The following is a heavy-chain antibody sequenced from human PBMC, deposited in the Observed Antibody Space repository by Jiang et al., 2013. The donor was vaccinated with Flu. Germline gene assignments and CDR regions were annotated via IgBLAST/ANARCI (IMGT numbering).Heavy chain of an antibody. J-gene: IGHJ4*02. D-gene: IGHD5-24*01. CDR2: ISYDGSNK. Sequence: AASGFTFSSYGMHWVRQAPGKGLEWVAVISYDGSNKYYADSVKGRFTISRDNSKNTLYLQMNSLRAEDTAVYYCAKLCTRWLQVPFDYWGQGTLVTVSS. CDR1: GFTFSSYG. V-gene: IGHV3-30*18. CDR3: AKLCTRWLQVPFDY.